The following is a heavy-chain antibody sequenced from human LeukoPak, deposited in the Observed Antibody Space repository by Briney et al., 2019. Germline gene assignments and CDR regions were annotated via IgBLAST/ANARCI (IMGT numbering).Heavy chain of an antibody. D-gene: IGHD3-3*01. CDR2: ISGSGGST. V-gene: IGHV3-23*01. Sequence: PGGSLRLSCAASGFTFSSYAMSWVRQAPGKGLEWVSAISGSGGSTYYADSVKGRFTISRDNSKNTLYLQMNSLRAEDTAVYYCAYTYYDFWSGYYGNDYWGQGTLVTVSS. J-gene: IGHJ4*02. CDR1: GFTFSSYA. CDR3: AYTYYDFWSGYYGNDY.